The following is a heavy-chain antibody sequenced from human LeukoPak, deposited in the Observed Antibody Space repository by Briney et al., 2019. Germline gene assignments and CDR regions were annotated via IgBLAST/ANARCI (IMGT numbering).Heavy chain of an antibody. D-gene: IGHD6-13*01. CDR1: GYTFTSYY. Sequence: GASVKVSCKASGYTFTSYYMHWVRQAPGQGLEWMGIINPSGGSTSYAQKFQGRVTMTRNTSISTAYMELSSLRSEDTAVYYCARFLRRGSWSFGYWGQGTLVTVSS. CDR2: INPSGGST. CDR3: ARFLRRGSWSFGY. J-gene: IGHJ4*02. V-gene: IGHV1-46*01.